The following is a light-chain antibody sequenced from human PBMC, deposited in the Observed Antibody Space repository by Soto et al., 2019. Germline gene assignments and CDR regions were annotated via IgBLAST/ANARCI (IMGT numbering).Light chain of an antibody. Sequence: QSVLTQPPSASGTPGQRVTISCSGSSSNIGSNTVNWYRQLPGTAPRLLIYSNSQRPSGVPDRFSGSTSGTSASLAISGLQSEDEADYYCAAWHDSLTAVVFGGGTKLTVL. V-gene: IGLV1-44*01. CDR2: SNS. CDR1: SSNIGSNT. CDR3: AAWHDSLTAVV. J-gene: IGLJ2*01.